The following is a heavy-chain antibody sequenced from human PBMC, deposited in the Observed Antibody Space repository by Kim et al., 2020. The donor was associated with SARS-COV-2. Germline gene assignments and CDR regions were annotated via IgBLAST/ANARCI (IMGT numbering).Heavy chain of an antibody. V-gene: IGHV4-34*01. D-gene: IGHD1-7*01. J-gene: IGHJ6*02. CDR1: GGSFSDYY. CDR2: INHSGST. CDR3: ARDARLETTFKNYYYGMDV. Sequence: SETLSLTCAVYGGSFSDYYWSWIRQPPGKGLEWIGEINHSGSTNYNPSLKSRVTISVDTSKNQFSLKLSTVTAADTAVYFCARDARLETTFKNYYYGMDVWGQGTTVTVSS.